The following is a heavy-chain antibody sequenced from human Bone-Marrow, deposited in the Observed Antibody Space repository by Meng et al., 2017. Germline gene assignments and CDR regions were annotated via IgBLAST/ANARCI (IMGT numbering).Heavy chain of an antibody. J-gene: IGHJ2*01. D-gene: IGHD4-17*01. CDR1: GGSISSGNHY. V-gene: IGHV4-31*03. Sequence: QAQLPESGPGLVKPSQTLSLTCTVSGGSISSGNHYWSWIRQHPGKGLEYIGYIYYSGSTYYNPSLKSRVIISVDTSKNQFSLRLNSVTAADTAVYYCASLYGDSSVWYLDLWGRGTLVTVSS. CDR2: IYYSGST. CDR3: ASLYGDSSVWYLDL.